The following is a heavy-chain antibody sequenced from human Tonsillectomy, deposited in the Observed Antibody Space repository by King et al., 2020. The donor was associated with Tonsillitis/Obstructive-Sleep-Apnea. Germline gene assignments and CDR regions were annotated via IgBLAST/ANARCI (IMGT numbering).Heavy chain of an antibody. CDR1: GFTFSSYG. CDR2: ISYDGSNK. Sequence: QLVQSGGGVVQPGRSLRLSCAASGFTFSSYGMHWVRQAPGKGLEWVAVISYDGSNKYYADSVKGRFTISRDNSKSTLYLQMNSLRAEDTAVYYCAKEPNYGDSGSWWYFELWGRGTLVTVSS. J-gene: IGHJ2*01. CDR3: AKEPNYGDSGSWWYFEL. D-gene: IGHD4-17*01. V-gene: IGHV3-30*18.